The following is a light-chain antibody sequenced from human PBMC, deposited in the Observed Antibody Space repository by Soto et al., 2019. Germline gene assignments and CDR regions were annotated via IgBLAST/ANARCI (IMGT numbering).Light chain of an antibody. CDR3: QQLNSYPIT. Sequence: DIQMTQSPSTLSASVGDRVTITCRASQSISSWLAWYQQRPGKAPKLLIYAASTLQSGVPSRFSGSGSGTDFTLTISSLQPEDFATYYCQQLNSYPITCGQGTRLEIK. J-gene: IGKJ5*01. CDR2: AAS. V-gene: IGKV1-5*01. CDR1: QSISSW.